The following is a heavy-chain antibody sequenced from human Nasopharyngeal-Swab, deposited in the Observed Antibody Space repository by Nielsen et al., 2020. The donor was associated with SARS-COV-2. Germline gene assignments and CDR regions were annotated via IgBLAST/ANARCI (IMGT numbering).Heavy chain of an antibody. Sequence: GGSLRLSCVASGFTFRSRSMNWVRQAPGKGLEWVSYINGDSSAKYYVDSVKGRFTIPRDNAKNSLYLQMNSLRVEDTAVYYCVRDGYTTGRNDAFDIWGQGTMVTVSS. J-gene: IGHJ3*02. CDR2: INGDSSAK. D-gene: IGHD1-1*01. V-gene: IGHV3-48*01. CDR1: GFTFRSRS. CDR3: VRDGYTTGRNDAFDI.